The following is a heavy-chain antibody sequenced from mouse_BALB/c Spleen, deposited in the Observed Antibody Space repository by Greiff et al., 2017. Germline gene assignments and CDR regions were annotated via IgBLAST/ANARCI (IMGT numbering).Heavy chain of an antibody. Sequence: QVQLQQPGAELVKPGASVKLSCKASGYTFTSYWMHWVKQRPGQGLEWIGEINPSNGRTNYNEKFKSKATLTVDKSSSTAYMQLSSLTSEDSAVYYCARGDGNYPYFDVWGAGTTVTVSS. J-gene: IGHJ1*01. CDR3: ARGDGNYPYFDV. CDR2: INPSNGRT. V-gene: IGHV1S81*02. CDR1: GYTFTSYW. D-gene: IGHD2-1*01.